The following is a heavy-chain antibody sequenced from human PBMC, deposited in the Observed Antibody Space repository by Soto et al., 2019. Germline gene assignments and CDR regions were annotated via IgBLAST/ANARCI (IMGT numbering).Heavy chain of an antibody. V-gene: IGHV1-69*08. Sequence: QVQLVQSGAEVKKPGSSVKVSCKASGGTFSSYTISWVRQAPGQGLEWMGRIIPILGIANYAQKFQGRVTITADKSTSTADMELSSLRSEDTAVYYCARDHSNYGLDYWGQGTLVTVSS. CDR2: IIPILGIA. J-gene: IGHJ4*02. CDR1: GGTFSSYT. D-gene: IGHD4-4*01. CDR3: ARDHSNYGLDY.